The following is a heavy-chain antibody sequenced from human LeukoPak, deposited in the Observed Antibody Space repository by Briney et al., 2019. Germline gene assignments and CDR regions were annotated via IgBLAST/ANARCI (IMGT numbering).Heavy chain of an antibody. D-gene: IGHD1-26*01. CDR2: IYYSGST. J-gene: IGHJ4*02. CDR3: ARQVGATYFDY. V-gene: IGHV4-39*01. Sequence: SETQSLTCTVSGGSISSSSYYWGWIRQPPGNGLEWIGSIYYSGSTYYSPSLKSRVTISVDTSKNQFSLKLSSVTAADTAVYYCARQVGATYFDYWGQGTLVTVSS. CDR1: GGSISSSSYY.